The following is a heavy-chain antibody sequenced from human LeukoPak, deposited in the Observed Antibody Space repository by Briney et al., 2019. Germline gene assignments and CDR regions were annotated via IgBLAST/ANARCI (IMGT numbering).Heavy chain of an antibody. Sequence: GGSLRLSCAASGFTFSSYNMNWVRQAPGKGLEWVSYISSSGSTIYYADSVKGRFTISRDNAKNSLYLQMNSLRAEDTAVYYCARDSVRVIAPFDYWGQGTLVTVSS. CDR3: ARDSVRVIAPFDY. D-gene: IGHD3-16*02. CDR1: GFTFSSYN. CDR2: ISSSGSTI. J-gene: IGHJ4*02. V-gene: IGHV3-48*03.